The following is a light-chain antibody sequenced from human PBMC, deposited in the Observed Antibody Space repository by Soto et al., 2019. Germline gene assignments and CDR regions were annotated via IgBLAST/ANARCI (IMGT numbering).Light chain of an antibody. Sequence: EIVLAQSPDTLSLSPGERASLSCRASQSVSSNSLAWYQQKTGQAPRLLVYGASSRATGIPDRFSGSGSETDFTLTINRLEPEDFSVYFCQQYGSSRLTFGGGTMVEIK. CDR2: GAS. V-gene: IGKV3-20*01. CDR1: QSVSSNS. CDR3: QQYGSSRLT. J-gene: IGKJ4*01.